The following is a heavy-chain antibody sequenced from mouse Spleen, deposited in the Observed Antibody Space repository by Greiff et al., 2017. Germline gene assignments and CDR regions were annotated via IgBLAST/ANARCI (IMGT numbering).Heavy chain of an antibody. CDR1: GYTFTSYW. CDR2: IYPGSGST. V-gene: IGHV1-55*01. CDR3: ARGAYYYGRGDYFDY. J-gene: IGHJ2*01. Sequence: VKLQESGAELAKPGASVKLSCKASGYTFTSYWMHWVKQRPGQGLEWIGDIYPGSGSTNYNEKFKSKATLTVDTSSSTAYMQLSSLTSEDSAVYYCARGAYYYGRGDYFDYWGQGTTLTVSS. D-gene: IGHD1-1*01.